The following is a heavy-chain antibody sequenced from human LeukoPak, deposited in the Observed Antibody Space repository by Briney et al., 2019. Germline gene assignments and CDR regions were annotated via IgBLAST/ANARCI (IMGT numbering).Heavy chain of an antibody. CDR1: GGSISSYY. D-gene: IGHD3-10*01. Sequence: SETLSLTCTVSGGSISSYYWSWIRQPPGKGLEWIGYIYYSGSTNYNPSLKSRVTISVDTSKNQFSLKLSSVTAADTAVYYCARDHRYYGSGSPDAFDIWGQGTMVTVSS. CDR3: ARDHRYYGSGSPDAFDI. V-gene: IGHV4-59*01. CDR2: IYYSGST. J-gene: IGHJ3*02.